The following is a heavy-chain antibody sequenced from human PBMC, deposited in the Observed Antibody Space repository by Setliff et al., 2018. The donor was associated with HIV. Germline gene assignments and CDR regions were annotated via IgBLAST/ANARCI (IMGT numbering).Heavy chain of an antibody. Sequence: SETLSLTCTVSGGSISSGSYYWSWIRQPAGKGLEWIGHIYTSGSTNYNPSLKSRVTISVDTSKNQFSLKLSSVTAADTAAYYCARLLVAGMLFDYWGQGTLVTVSS. CDR2: IYTSGST. D-gene: IGHD2-15*01. CDR1: GGSISSGSYY. J-gene: IGHJ4*02. V-gene: IGHV4-61*09. CDR3: ARLLVAGMLFDY.